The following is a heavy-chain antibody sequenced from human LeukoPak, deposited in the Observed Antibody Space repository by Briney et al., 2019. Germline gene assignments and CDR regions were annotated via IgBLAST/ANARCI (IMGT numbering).Heavy chain of an antibody. CDR3: ARQGPVAGHFDY. D-gene: IGHD6-19*01. CDR2: IYYSGST. Sequence: ETSETLSLTGTVSGGSISSYYWSWIRQPPGKGLEWIGYIYYSGSTNYNPSLKSRVTISVDTSKNQFSLKLSSVTAADTAVYYCARQGPVAGHFDYWGQGTLVAVSS. CDR1: GGSISSYY. V-gene: IGHV4-59*08. J-gene: IGHJ4*02.